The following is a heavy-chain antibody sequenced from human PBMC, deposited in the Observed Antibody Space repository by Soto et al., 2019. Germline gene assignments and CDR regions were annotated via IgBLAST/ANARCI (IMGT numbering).Heavy chain of an antibody. J-gene: IGHJ4*02. CDR2: INPSGGST. CDR3: ARSLTYYDILTGYYPPCFDY. Sequence: GASVKVSCKASGYTFTSYYMHWVRQAPGQGLEWMGIINPSGGSTSYAQKFQGRVTMTRDTSTSTVYMELSSLRSEDTAVYYCARSLTYYDILTGYYPPCFDYWGQGTLVTVSS. V-gene: IGHV1-46*03. CDR1: GYTFTSYY. D-gene: IGHD3-9*01.